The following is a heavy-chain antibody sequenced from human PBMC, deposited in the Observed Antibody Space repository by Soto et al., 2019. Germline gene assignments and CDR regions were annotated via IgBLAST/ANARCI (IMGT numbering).Heavy chain of an antibody. Sequence: RLSCAASGFTFSSYSMNWVRQAPGKGLEWVSYISSSSSTIYYADSVKGRFTISRDNAKNSLYLQMNSLRDEDTAVYYCARVSSSSWNLQYFQHWGQGTLVTVSS. V-gene: IGHV3-48*02. D-gene: IGHD6-13*01. J-gene: IGHJ1*01. CDR3: ARVSSSSWNLQYFQH. CDR1: GFTFSSYS. CDR2: ISSSSSTI.